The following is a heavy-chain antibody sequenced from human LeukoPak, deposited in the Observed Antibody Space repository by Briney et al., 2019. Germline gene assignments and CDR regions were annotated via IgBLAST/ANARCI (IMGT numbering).Heavy chain of an antibody. D-gene: IGHD1-14*01. CDR3: ARHEWGITNAFDI. CDR1: GGSISSSNFY. J-gene: IGHJ3*02. Sequence: SETLPLTCTVSGGSISSSNFYWDWIRQPPGKGLEWIGSIYYSGTTYYNPSLKSRVTISVDASKNQFSLKLRSVTAADTAVYYCARHEWGITNAFDIWGQGTMVTVSS. V-gene: IGHV4-39*01. CDR2: IYYSGTT.